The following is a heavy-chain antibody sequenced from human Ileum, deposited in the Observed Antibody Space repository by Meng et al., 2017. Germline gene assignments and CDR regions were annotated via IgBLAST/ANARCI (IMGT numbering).Heavy chain of an antibody. D-gene: IGHD6-19*01. CDR3: VRSSGWVRTGFDP. CDR2: IGHSGIT. J-gene: IGHJ5*02. V-gene: IGHV4-39*01. CDR1: GGSISTSGYY. Sequence: QPQLQESGPGLVKPSAALSLTCSFSGGSISTSGYYWGWIRPPPGKGLEWIGSIGHSGITYYTPSLKSRVTVSIDTSKSQFSLKLTSVTAADTAVYYCVRSSGWVRTGFDPWGQGTLVTVSS.